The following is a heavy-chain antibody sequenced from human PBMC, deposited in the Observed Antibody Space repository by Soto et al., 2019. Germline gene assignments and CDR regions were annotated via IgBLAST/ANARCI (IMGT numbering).Heavy chain of an antibody. CDR3: AKGPRMYSDFEC. D-gene: IGHD2-8*01. CDR2: ISGSDGST. Sequence: EVQMLESGGGLVQPGGSLRLSCAASGYTFSSYAMSCVRQAPGKGLEWVSAISGSDGSTFYADSVKGRFTISRDESKNTLYLQMNSLRAEDTAVYYCAKGPRMYSDFECWGQGTLVTVSS. J-gene: IGHJ4*02. V-gene: IGHV3-23*01. CDR1: GYTFSSYA.